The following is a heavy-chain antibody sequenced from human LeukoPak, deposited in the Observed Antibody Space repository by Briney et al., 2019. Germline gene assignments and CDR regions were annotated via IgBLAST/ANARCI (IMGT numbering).Heavy chain of an antibody. J-gene: IGHJ6*03. Sequence: ASVKVSCKASGYTFTGYYMHWVRQAPGQGLEWMGWINTNTGNPTYAQGFTGRFVFSLDTSVSTAYLQISSLKAEDTAVYYCARDHYGVQGVYYYYYSMDVWGKGTTVTVSS. CDR3: ARDHYGVQGVYYYYYSMDV. CDR2: INTNTGNP. D-gene: IGHD4-17*01. V-gene: IGHV7-4-1*02. CDR1: GYTFTGYY.